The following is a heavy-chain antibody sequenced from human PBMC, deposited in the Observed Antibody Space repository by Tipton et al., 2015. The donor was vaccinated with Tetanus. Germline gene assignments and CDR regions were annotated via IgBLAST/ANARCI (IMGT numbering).Heavy chain of an antibody. Sequence: TLSLTCTVSGGFSSGDYYWSWIRQHPGKGLEWIAYINYSGSTYYNPSLKSRVTISADTSRNQFSLTLSSVTAADTAVYYCARGSGWADFWGQGTQVTVSS. CDR2: INYSGST. CDR3: ARGSGWADF. V-gene: IGHV4-31*03. J-gene: IGHJ4*02. D-gene: IGHD6-19*01. CDR1: GGFSSGDYY.